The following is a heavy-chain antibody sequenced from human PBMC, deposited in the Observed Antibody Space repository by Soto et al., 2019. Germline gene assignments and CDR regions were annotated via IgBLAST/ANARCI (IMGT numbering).Heavy chain of an antibody. Sequence: PGGSLRLSCAASGFTFTTYAMSWVRQAPGKGLEWVSSISGSGAATDYADSVRGRFAISRDNSKNTQYLQMNSLRAEDTAVYYCARTSCSSTTCYFDYWGQGALVTVSS. J-gene: IGHJ4*02. CDR2: ISGSGAAT. D-gene: IGHD2-2*01. CDR1: GFTFTTYA. V-gene: IGHV3-23*01. CDR3: ARTSCSSTTCYFDY.